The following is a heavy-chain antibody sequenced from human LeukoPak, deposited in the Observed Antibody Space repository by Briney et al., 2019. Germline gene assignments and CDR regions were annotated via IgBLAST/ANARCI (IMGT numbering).Heavy chain of an antibody. D-gene: IGHD3-22*01. J-gene: IGHJ4*02. V-gene: IGHV1-69*04. CDR3: ARDQESYYDSSGYSDY. Sequence: SVKVSCKASGGTFSSYAISWVRQAPGQGLEWMGRIIPILGIANYAQKFQGRVTITADKSTSTAYMELSSLRSEDTAVYYCARDQESYYDSSGYSDYWGQGTLVTVSS. CDR1: GGTFSSYA. CDR2: IIPILGIA.